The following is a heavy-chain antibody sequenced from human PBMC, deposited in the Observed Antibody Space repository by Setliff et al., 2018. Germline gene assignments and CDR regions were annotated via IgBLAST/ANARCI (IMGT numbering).Heavy chain of an antibody. CDR3: ARASRFGTTVYRGSYYMDV. J-gene: IGHJ6*03. D-gene: IGHD4-4*01. V-gene: IGHV7-4-1*02. Sequence: ASVKVSCKASGYSFSTYAMSWIRQAPGQGLEWMGWINTNTGNPSYAQGFTGRYVFSLDTSVSTAYLQISSLKAEDSAVYYCARASRFGTTVYRGSYYMDVWGKGTTVTVSS. CDR1: GYSFSTYA. CDR2: INTNTGNP.